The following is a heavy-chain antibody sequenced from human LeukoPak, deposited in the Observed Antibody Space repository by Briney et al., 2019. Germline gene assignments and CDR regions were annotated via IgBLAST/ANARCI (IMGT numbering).Heavy chain of an antibody. J-gene: IGHJ4*02. D-gene: IGHD2-2*02. Sequence: SVKVSCKASGGTFSSYAISWVRQAPGQGLEWMGGIIPIFGTASYAQKFQGRVTITADESTSTAYMELSSLRSEDTAVYYCARDLLGAHLGYCSSTSCYTLDYWGQGTLVTVSS. CDR1: GGTFSSYA. CDR3: ARDLLGAHLGYCSSTSCYTLDY. V-gene: IGHV1-69*13. CDR2: IIPIFGTA.